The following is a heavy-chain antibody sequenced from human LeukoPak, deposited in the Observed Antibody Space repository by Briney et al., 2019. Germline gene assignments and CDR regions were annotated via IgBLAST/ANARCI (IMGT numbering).Heavy chain of an antibody. Sequence: GGSLRLSCAASGFTFSGSGIHWVRQDAGKGLEWVGRIRSKANSHATEYAESVKGRFSISRDDSKNRAFLQMNSLKTEDTAVYYCSRPGYNYGDDYWGQGTQVTVSS. D-gene: IGHD5-18*01. CDR2: IRSKANSHAT. V-gene: IGHV3-73*01. CDR1: GFTFSGSG. J-gene: IGHJ4*02. CDR3: SRPGYNYGDDY.